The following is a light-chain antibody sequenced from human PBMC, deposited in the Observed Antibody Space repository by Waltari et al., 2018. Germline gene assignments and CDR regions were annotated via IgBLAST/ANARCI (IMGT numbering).Light chain of an antibody. CDR1: SSDVGGYNY. CDR2: DVS. J-gene: IGLJ1*01. V-gene: IGLV2-14*01. Sequence: QSALTQPASVSGSPGQSITIPGPGTSSDVGGYNYVSWYQQHPGKAPKLMIYDVSKRPSGVSNRFSGSKSGNTASLTISGLQAEDEADYYCSSYTSSSTSVFGTGTKVTVL. CDR3: SSYTSSSTSV.